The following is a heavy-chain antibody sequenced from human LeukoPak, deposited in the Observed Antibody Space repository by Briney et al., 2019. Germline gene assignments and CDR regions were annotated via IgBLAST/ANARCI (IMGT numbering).Heavy chain of an antibody. J-gene: IGHJ4*02. Sequence: GGSLRLSCAASGFTFSSYGMHWVRQAPGKGLEWVAIIWYDGSSKYYADSVKGRFTISRDNSKNTLYVQMNSLRAEDTAVYYCAKERDWGQGALVTVSS. CDR2: IWYDGSSK. CDR3: AKERD. V-gene: IGHV3-33*06. CDR1: GFTFSSYG.